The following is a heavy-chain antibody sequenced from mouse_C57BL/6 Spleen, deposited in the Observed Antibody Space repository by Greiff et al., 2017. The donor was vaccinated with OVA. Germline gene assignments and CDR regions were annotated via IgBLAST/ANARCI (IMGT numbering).Heavy chain of an antibody. J-gene: IGHJ2*01. V-gene: IGHV1-55*01. CDR1: GYTFTSYW. Sequence: VQLQQSGAELVKPGASVKMSCKASGYTFTSYWITWVKQRPGQGLEWIGDIYPGSGSTNYNEKFKSKATLTVDTSSSTAYMQLSSLTSEDSAVYYCARGGDYYGSSYCDYWGQGTTLTVSS. CDR3: ARGGDYYGSSYCDY. CDR2: IYPGSGST. D-gene: IGHD1-1*01.